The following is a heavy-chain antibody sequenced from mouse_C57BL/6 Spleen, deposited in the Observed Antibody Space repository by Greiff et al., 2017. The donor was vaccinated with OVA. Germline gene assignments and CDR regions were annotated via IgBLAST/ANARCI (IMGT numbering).Heavy chain of an antibody. CDR2: IDPSDSYT. V-gene: IGHV1-69*01. CDR3: ARDSSGYGRVFDY. J-gene: IGHJ2*01. CDR1: GYTFTSYW. Sequence: VQLQQPGAELVMPGASVKLSCKASGYTFTSYWMHWVKQRPGQGLEWIGEIDPSDSYTNYNQKFKGKSTLTVDKSSSTAYMQLSSLTSEDSAVYYCARDSSGYGRVFDYWGQGTTLTVSS. D-gene: IGHD3-2*02.